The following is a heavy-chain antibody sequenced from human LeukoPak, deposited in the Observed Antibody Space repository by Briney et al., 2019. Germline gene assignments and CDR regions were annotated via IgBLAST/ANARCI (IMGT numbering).Heavy chain of an antibody. Sequence: SETLSLTCTVSGGSISSSSYYWGWIRQPPGKGLEWIGSIYYSGSTYYNPSLKSRVTISVDTSKNQFSLKLSSVTAADTAVYYCVYDISGYYYYWGEGTLVTVSS. CDR1: GGSISSSSYY. V-gene: IGHV4-39*01. CDR3: VYDISGYYYY. CDR2: IYYSGST. D-gene: IGHD3-22*01. J-gene: IGHJ4*02.